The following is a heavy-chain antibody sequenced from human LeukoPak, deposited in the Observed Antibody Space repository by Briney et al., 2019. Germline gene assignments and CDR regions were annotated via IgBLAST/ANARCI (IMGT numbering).Heavy chain of an antibody. CDR3: AKGTLGSCIGPRCYPLDS. CDR2: IWYDGSNK. Sequence: PGRSLRLSCAASGFTFSSYGMHWVRQAPGKGLEWVAVIWYDGSNKYYADSVKGRFTISRDNSKNTLYLQMNSLRAEDTAVYYCAKGTLGSCIGPRCYPLDSWGQGTLVTVSS. J-gene: IGHJ4*02. CDR1: GFTFSSYG. V-gene: IGHV3-33*06. D-gene: IGHD2-15*01.